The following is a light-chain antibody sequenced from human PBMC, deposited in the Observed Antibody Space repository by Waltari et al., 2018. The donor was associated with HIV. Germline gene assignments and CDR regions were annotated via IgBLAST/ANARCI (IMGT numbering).Light chain of an antibody. Sequence: ALIQPASVSGSPGQSVPLPCPGAGTDTGNYVAWYQQFAGKAPPLILFKVNSRPSGVSFRFSGFKSGDTASLTISGLQPEHEATYYCTSLGDTNSILFGGGTLLTVL. V-gene: IGLV2-14*01. CDR3: TSLGDTNSIL. CDR2: KVN. CDR1: GTDTGNY. J-gene: IGLJ2*01.